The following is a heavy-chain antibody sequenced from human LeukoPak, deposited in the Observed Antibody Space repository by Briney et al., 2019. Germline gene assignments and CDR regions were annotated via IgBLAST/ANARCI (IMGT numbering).Heavy chain of an antibody. J-gene: IGHJ6*03. CDR3: AKASRYYYYMDV. Sequence: GGSLRLSCAASGFTFDDYAMHWVRQAPGEGLEWVSGISWNSGSIGYADSVKGRFTISRDNAKNSLYLQMNSLRAEDTALYYCAKASRYYYYMDVWGKGTTVTVSS. V-gene: IGHV3-9*01. CDR1: GFTFDDYA. CDR2: ISWNSGSI.